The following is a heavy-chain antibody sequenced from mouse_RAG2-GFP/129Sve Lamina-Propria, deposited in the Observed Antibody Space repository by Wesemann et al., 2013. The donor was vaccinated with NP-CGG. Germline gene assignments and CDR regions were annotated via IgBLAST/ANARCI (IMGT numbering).Heavy chain of an antibody. J-gene: IGHJ1*01. CDR1: GFTFTDYY. D-gene: IGHD2-5*01. CDR3: ARDKDYSNYEGYFDV. CDR2: IRNKANGYTT. V-gene: IGHV7-3*04. Sequence: EVKLVESGGGLVQPGGSLSLSCAASGFTFTDYYMSWVRQPPGKALEWLALIRNKANGYTTEYSASVKGRFTISRDNSQSILYLQMNALRAEDSATYYCARDKDYSNYEGYFDVWGAGTTVTVSS.